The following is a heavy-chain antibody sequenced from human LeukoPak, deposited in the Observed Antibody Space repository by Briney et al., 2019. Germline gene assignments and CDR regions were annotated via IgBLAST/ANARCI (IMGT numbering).Heavy chain of an antibody. V-gene: IGHV3-30*18. CDR1: GFTFSNYG. Sequence: GGSLRLSCAASGFTFSNYGMHWVRQAPGKGLEWVAIILYDGSNKYYTDSVKGRFTISRDNSKNTLYLQMNSLRAEDTAVYYCAKVSLRWWGYVDYWGQGTLVTVSS. D-gene: IGHD4-23*01. CDR3: AKVSLRWWGYVDY. J-gene: IGHJ4*02. CDR2: ILYDGSNK.